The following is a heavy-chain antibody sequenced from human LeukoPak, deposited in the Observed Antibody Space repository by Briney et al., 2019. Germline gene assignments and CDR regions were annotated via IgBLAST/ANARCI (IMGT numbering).Heavy chain of an antibody. CDR3: AKGSSPSFGNYMDV. CDR2: ISWNSGSI. Sequence: PGGSLRLSCAASGFTFDDYAMHWVRQAPGKGLEWVSGISWNSGSIGYADSVKGRFTISRDNAKNSLYLQMNSLRAEDMALYYCAKGSSPSFGNYMDVWGKGTTVTVSS. V-gene: IGHV3-9*03. D-gene: IGHD3-16*01. CDR1: GFTFDDYA. J-gene: IGHJ6*03.